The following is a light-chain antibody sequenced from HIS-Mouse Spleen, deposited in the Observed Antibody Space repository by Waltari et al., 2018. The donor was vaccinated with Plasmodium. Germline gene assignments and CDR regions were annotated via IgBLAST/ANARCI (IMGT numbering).Light chain of an antibody. CDR2: GAS. V-gene: IGKV3-20*01. CDR3: QQYGSSPYT. CDR1: QSVSSSY. Sequence: EIVLTQSPGTLSLSPGERATLSCRASQSVSSSYLAWYQQKPGQAPRLLIYGASSRATGIPDRFSGSWSGTGFTLTISRLEPEDFAVYYCQQYGSSPYTFGQGTKLESK. J-gene: IGKJ2*01.